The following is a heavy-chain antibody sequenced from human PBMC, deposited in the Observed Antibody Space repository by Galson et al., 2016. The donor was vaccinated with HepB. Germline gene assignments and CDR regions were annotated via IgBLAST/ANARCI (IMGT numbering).Heavy chain of an antibody. CDR3: VRIGSGWYEGCFDP. V-gene: IGHV5-51*01. D-gene: IGHD6-19*01. J-gene: IGHJ5*02. CDR1: GYNFTTSW. Sequence: QSGAEVKKPGESLRISCKASGYNFTTSWIGWVRRVPGYGLEWVAIIYPDDSDSRYRPSFQGQVRISADKTLNTAYLQWSSLRDSDTAIYYCVRIGSGWYEGCFDPWGQGTLVTVAS. CDR2: IYPDDSDS.